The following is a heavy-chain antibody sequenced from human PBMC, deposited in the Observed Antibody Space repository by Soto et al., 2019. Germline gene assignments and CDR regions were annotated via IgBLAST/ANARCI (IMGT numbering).Heavy chain of an antibody. Sequence: QVQLVQSGAEVKKPGSSVKVSCKASGGTVSSYAISWVRQAPGQGLEWMGGIIPIFGTANDAQKFQGRVRITADESTSTAYMELSSLRSEDTAVYYCAREAVTKSRPRWYFDLWGRGTLVTVSS. CDR2: IIPIFGTA. V-gene: IGHV1-69*12. D-gene: IGHD4-17*01. CDR1: GGTVSSYA. CDR3: AREAVTKSRPRWYFDL. J-gene: IGHJ2*01.